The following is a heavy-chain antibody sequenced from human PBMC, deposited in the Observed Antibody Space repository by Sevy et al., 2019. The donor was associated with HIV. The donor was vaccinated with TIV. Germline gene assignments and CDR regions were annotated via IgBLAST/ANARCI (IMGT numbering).Heavy chain of an antibody. CDR3: VGAIQLAASY. V-gene: IGHV3-7*02. J-gene: IGHJ4*02. CDR1: AINIRDYW. Sequence: GGSLRLSCEASAINIRDYWMNWVRQAPGKGLEWVANINPDGSKIYYADSVKGRFTISRDYAKNSVFLQMTSLRAEDTAVYYGVGAIQLAASYWGQGMLVTVSS. D-gene: IGHD2-15*01. CDR2: INPDGSKI.